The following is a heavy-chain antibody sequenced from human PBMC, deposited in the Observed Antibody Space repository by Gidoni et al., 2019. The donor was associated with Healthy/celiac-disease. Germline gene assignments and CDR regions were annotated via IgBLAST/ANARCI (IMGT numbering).Heavy chain of an antibody. J-gene: IGHJ5*02. V-gene: IGHV3-30-3*01. CDR3: ARDPLGYCSGGSCTGWFDP. Sequence: QVQLVASGGGVVQPGRSLRLSCAASGFTFSSYAMHWVRQTPGKGLEWVAVISYDGSNKYYADSVKGRFTISRDNSKNTLYLQMNSLRAEDTGVYYCARDPLGYCSGGSCTGWFDPWGQGILVTVSS. CDR1: GFTFSSYA. CDR2: ISYDGSNK. D-gene: IGHD2-15*01.